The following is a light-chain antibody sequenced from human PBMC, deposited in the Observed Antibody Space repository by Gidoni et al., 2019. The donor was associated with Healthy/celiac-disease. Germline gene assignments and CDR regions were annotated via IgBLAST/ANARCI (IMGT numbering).Light chain of an antibody. CDR2: LGS. J-gene: IGKJ5*01. Sequence: DIVMTQSPLSLPVTPGEPASISCRSSQSLLHSNGYNYLDWYLQKPGQSPQLLIYLGSNRASGVPDRFSGSGSGTDFTLKISRVEAEDVGVYYCMQALTTPSINFGQGTRLEIK. V-gene: IGKV2-28*01. CDR3: MQALTTPSIN. CDR1: QSLLHSNGYNY.